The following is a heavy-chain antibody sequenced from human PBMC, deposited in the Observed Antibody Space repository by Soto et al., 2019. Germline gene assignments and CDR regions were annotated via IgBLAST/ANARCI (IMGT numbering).Heavy chain of an antibody. CDR1: GFTFSDYY. Sequence: EVQLVESGGGLVQPGGSLRLSCAASGFTFSDYYMDWARQAPGKGLEWVGRTRNKANSYTTEYAASVKGRFTISRDDSKNSLYLQMNSLKTEDTAVYYCARENRAFDIWGQGTMVTVSS. V-gene: IGHV3-72*01. CDR3: ARENRAFDI. J-gene: IGHJ3*02. CDR2: TRNKANSYTT.